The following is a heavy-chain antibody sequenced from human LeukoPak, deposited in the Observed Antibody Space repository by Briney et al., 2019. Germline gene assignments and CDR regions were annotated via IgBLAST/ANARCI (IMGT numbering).Heavy chain of an antibody. J-gene: IGHJ3*01. CDR3: AGDVMSTALDAFDV. CDR2: IYYSGST. V-gene: IGHV4-59*01. Sequence: SETLSLTCTVSGGSISSYYWSWIRQPPGKGLEWIGYIYYSGSTNYNPSLKSRVTISVDTSKNQFSLQLSSVTAADTAVYYCAGDVMSTALDAFDVWGQGTMVTVSS. CDR1: GGSISSYY. D-gene: IGHD1-1*01.